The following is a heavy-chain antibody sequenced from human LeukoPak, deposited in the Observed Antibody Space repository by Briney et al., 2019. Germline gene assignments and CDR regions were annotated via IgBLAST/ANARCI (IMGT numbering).Heavy chain of an antibody. CDR2: IYYIGTT. J-gene: IGHJ4*02. D-gene: IGHD4-23*01. CDR3: ARDGVYGNSRYFDS. CDR1: GVSISSNSHY. Sequence: SETLSLTCTVSGVSISSNSHYWDWIRQTPGKGPEWIGSIYYIGTTYYNPSLKSRVTMSVDTSKNQFSLKLSSVTAADTAVYYCARDGVYGNSRYFDSWGPGALITVSS. V-gene: IGHV4-39*07.